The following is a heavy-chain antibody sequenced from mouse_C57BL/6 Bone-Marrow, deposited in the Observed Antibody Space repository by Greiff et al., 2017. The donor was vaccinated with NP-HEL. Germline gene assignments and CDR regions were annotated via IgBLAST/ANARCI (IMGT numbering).Heavy chain of an antibody. CDR1: GYTFTSYW. CDR3: AGEGRGLRRGYCCFDV. D-gene: IGHD2-2*01. J-gene: IGHJ1*03. V-gene: IGHV1-53*01. Sequence: VPLQQPGTELAKPGTSVKLSCKSSGYTFTSYWMHWVKQRPGQGLEWIGDINPSNGGTNYNEKFKSKATLTVDKSSSTAYMQLSSLTSDDSAVYECAGEGRGLRRGYCCFDVWDRGTAITV. CDR2: INPSNGGT.